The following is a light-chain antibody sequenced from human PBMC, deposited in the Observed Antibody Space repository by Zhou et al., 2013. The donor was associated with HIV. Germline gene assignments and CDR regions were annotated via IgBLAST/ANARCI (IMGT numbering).Light chain of an antibody. CDR3: MQGTNWPVT. CDR2: LGS. J-gene: IGKJ2*01. Sequence: DIVMTQSPLSLPVSPGEPASISCRSSQSLLHSNGYNYLDWFLQKPGQSPQLLIYLGSNRASGVPDRFSGSGSGTDFTLKISGVEAEDVGVYYCMQGTNWPVTFGQGTKLEIK. CDR1: QSLLHSNGYNY. V-gene: IGKV2-28*01.